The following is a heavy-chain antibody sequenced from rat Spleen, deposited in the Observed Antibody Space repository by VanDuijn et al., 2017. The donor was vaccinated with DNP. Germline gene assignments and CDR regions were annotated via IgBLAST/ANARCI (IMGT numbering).Heavy chain of an antibody. CDR2: VSGGGTT. D-gene: IGHD1-12*02. J-gene: IGHJ2*01. V-gene: IGHV2-6*01. Sequence: QVQLKESGPGLVQPSQTLSLTCTVSGFSLTSYSVACIRQPPGKGLEWIAAVSGGGTTYYNSLLRSRLSISRDTSKSQVFLKMNSLQTEDTAMYFCARSDYSDGTFYYGYFDYWGQGVMVTVSS. CDR1: GFSLTSYS. CDR3: ARSDYSDGTFYYGYFDY.